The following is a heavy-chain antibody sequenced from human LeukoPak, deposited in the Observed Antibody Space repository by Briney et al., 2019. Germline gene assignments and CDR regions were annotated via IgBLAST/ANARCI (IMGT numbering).Heavy chain of an antibody. Sequence: GGSLRLSCAASGFTFSSYSMNWVRQAPGKGLEWVSSIDTSTTYMTYADSVKGRFTISRDNARNSLYPQMNSLRAEDTAVYYCAREAGTGERWYFDLWGRGTLVTVSS. CDR2: IDTSTTYM. D-gene: IGHD7-27*01. CDR1: GFTFSSYS. J-gene: IGHJ2*01. V-gene: IGHV3-21*01. CDR3: AREAGTGERWYFDL.